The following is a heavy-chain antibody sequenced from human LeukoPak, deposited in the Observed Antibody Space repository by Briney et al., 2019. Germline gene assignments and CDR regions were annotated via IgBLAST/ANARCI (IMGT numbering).Heavy chain of an antibody. V-gene: IGHV3-23*01. Sequence: GGSLRLSCLTSGFTLSTNAMSWVRQAPGKGLEWISGISGSGASTYYADSVKGRFTISRDDSRNTLYLQMNSLRGDDTAVYYCAKDVGKWESLHFFDYWGQGALVIVSS. CDR3: AKDVGKWESLHFFDY. CDR1: GFTLSTNA. J-gene: IGHJ4*02. D-gene: IGHD1-26*01. CDR2: ISGSGAST.